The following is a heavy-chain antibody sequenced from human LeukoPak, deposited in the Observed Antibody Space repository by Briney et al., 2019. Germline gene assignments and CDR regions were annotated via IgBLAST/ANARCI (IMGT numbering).Heavy chain of an antibody. D-gene: IGHD6-25*01. Sequence: GGSLRLSCAASGFTFSSHSMHWVRQAPGKGLVWVSRIKDDGSHTNYADSVKGRFTISRDNAKNTLSLQMNSLRAEDTAVYYCARGSGIITGIDEWGQGTLVTVSS. V-gene: IGHV3-74*01. CDR1: GFTFSSHS. CDR3: ARGSGIITGIDE. J-gene: IGHJ4*02. CDR2: IKDDGSHT.